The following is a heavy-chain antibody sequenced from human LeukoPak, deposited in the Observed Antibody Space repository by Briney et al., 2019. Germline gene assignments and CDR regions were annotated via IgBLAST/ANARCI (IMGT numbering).Heavy chain of an antibody. CDR1: GGSFSGYY. D-gene: IGHD2-15*01. CDR3: ARTYSRFYYYYIDV. Sequence: SETLSLTCAVYGGSFSGYYWSWVRQPPGKGLEWVGEITHSGSTNYNPSLKSGVTISVDTSTNQFSLNLTSVTAADTAMYYCARTYSRFYYYYIDVWGKGTTVTVSS. CDR2: ITHSGST. J-gene: IGHJ6*03. V-gene: IGHV4-34*01.